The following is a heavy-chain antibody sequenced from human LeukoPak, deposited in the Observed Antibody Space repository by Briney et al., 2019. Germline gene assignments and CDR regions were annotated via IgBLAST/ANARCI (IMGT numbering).Heavy chain of an antibody. J-gene: IGHJ5*02. Sequence: GASVKVSCKASGYTFTSYGISWVRQAPGQGLEWMGWISAYNGNTSYAQKFQGRVTMTRDTSTSTVYMELSSLRSEDTAIYYCAKLAASETGEGSWGQGTLVTVSS. V-gene: IGHV1-18*01. CDR3: AKLAASETGEGS. CDR1: GYTFTSYG. CDR2: ISAYNGNT. D-gene: IGHD6-13*01.